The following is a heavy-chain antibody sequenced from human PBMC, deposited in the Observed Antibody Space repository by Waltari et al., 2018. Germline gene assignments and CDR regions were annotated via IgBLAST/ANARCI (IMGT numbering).Heavy chain of an antibody. V-gene: IGHV4-61*02. CDR1: GGSISNLTFY. J-gene: IGHJ6*02. CDR2: IDRSVVT. CDR3: AVSPDTATSRAAFHF. D-gene: IGHD5-18*01. Sequence: QVQLQESGPGLAKASQTLSLTFDVSGGSISNLTFYWSWIRQPAGKGLEWIGRIDRSVVTDYNRSLRGRATMFLDMSKNQFSLTVDSLIAADTAVYYCAVSPDTATSRAAFHFWGPGTTVSVSS.